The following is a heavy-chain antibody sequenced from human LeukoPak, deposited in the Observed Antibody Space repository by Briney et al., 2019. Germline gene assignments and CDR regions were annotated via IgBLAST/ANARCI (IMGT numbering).Heavy chain of an antibody. D-gene: IGHD3-10*01. J-gene: IGHJ5*02. CDR1: GFTFSSYT. CDR3: AIESYYYGSGSRRWFDP. V-gene: IGHV3-21*01. Sequence: GGSLRLSCAASGFTFSSYTMNWVRQAPGKGLEWVSSISTTIPYIYYADSVKGRFTISRDNAKNSLYLQMISLRAEETVVYYCAIESYYYGSGSRRWFDPWGQGTLVSVAS. CDR2: ISTTIPYI.